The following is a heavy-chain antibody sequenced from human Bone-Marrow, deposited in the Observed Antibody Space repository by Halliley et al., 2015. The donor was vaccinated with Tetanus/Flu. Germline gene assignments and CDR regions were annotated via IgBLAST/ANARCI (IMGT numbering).Heavy chain of an antibody. V-gene: IGHV4-59*01. Sequence: EWIGYIYGTGSTSYNPSLRSRVPISEDTSKNQFSLKVRSVTAADTAVYYCARERGEILDYWGQGALVTVSA. D-gene: IGHD3-16*01. CDR3: ARERGEILDY. CDR2: IYGTGST. J-gene: IGHJ4*02.